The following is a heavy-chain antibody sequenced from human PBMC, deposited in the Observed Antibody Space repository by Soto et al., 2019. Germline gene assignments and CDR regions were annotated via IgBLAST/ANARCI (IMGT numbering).Heavy chain of an antibody. CDR3: AREGTYYHDSSGYTFDY. Sequence: QVQLVQSGAEVKKPGSSVKGSCKASGGTFSSYAISWVRQAPGQGLEWMGGIIPIFGTANYAQKFQGRVTITADESTSTAYMELSSLRSEDTAVYYCAREGTYYHDSSGYTFDYCGQGTLVTVSS. D-gene: IGHD3-22*01. CDR2: IIPIFGTA. J-gene: IGHJ4*02. V-gene: IGHV1-69*01. CDR1: GGTFSSYA.